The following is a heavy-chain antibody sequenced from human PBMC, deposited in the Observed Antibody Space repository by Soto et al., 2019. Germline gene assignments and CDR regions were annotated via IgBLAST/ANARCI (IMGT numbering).Heavy chain of an antibody. J-gene: IGHJ6*03. D-gene: IGHD3-10*01. CDR3: ARNTAASYYYGSGSPPGYYMDV. V-gene: IGHV3-64*01. CDR1: GFTFSSYA. CDR2: ISSNGGST. Sequence: GGSLRLSCAASGFTFSSYAMHWVRQAPGKGLEYVSAISSNGGSTYYANSVKGRFTISRDNSKNTLYLQMGSLRAEDMAVYYCARNTAASYYYGSGSPPGYYMDVWGKGTTVPSP.